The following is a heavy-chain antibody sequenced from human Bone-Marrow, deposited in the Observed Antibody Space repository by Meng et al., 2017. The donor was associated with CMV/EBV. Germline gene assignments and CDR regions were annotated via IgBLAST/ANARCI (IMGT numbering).Heavy chain of an antibody. J-gene: IGHJ4*03. CDR2: IRYDGSNK. D-gene: IGHD2/OR15-2a*01. V-gene: IGHV3-30*02. CDR1: GFTFSSYA. CDR3: ASNINRAYDGVFDY. Sequence: GGSLRLSCAASGFTFSSYAMHWVRQAPGKGLEWVAFIRYDGSNKYYADSVKGRFTISRDNSKNTLYLQMNSLRPEDTAVYYCASNINRAYDGVFDYWGQGKLVNVSS.